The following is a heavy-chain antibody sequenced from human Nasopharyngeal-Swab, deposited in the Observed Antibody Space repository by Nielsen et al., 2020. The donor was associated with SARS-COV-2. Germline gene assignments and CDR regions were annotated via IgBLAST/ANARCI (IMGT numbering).Heavy chain of an antibody. CDR1: GFTFSSYW. CDR2: ISGSGGST. D-gene: IGHD1-7*01. Sequence: GGSLRLSCAASGFTFSSYWMHWVRQAPGKGLEWVSAISGSGGSTYYADSVKGRFTISRDNSKNTLYLQMNSLRAEDTAVYYCGGYNWNYGGIDYWGQGTLVTVSS. V-gene: IGHV3-23*01. CDR3: GGYNWNYGGIDY. J-gene: IGHJ4*02.